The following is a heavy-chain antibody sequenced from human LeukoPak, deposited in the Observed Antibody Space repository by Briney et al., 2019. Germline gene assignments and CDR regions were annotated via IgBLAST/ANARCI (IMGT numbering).Heavy chain of an antibody. V-gene: IGHV3-21*05. CDR3: AREMGGRGCDILTGYYYPYYFDY. CDR1: GFTFSRYS. Sequence: GGSLRLSRAASGFTFSRYSMNWVRQAPGKGLEWVSYISSSSSYIYYADSVKGRFTISRDNAKNSLYLQMNSLRAEDTAVYYCAREMGGRGCDILTGYYYPYYFDYWGQGTLVTVSS. D-gene: IGHD3-9*01. J-gene: IGHJ4*02. CDR2: ISSSSSYI.